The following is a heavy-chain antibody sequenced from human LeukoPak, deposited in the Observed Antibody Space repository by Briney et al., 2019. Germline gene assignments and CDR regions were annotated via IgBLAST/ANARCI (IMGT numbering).Heavy chain of an antibody. V-gene: IGHV3-33*01. D-gene: IGHD6-19*01. CDR3: ARDPAPVIAVAGLDY. CDR1: GFTFSSYG. J-gene: IGHJ4*02. CDR2: IWYDGSNK. Sequence: GGSLRLSCAASGFTFSSYGMHWVRQAPGKGLEWVAVIWYDGSNKYYADSVKGRFTISRDNAKNSLYLQMNSLRAEDTAVYYCARDPAPVIAVAGLDYWGQGTLVTVSS.